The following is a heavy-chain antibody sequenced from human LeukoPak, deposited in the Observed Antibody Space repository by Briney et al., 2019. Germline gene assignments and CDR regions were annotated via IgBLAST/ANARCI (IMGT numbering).Heavy chain of an antibody. CDR1: GYTFTGYY. CDR2: INPNSGGT. J-gene: IGHJ4*02. Sequence: ASVKVSCKASGYTFTGYYMHWVRQAPGQGLEWMGRINPNSGGTNYAQKFQGRVTMTRDTSISTAYMELSRLRSDDTAVYYCARARDPRLYYLDYWGQGTLVTVSS. CDR3: ARARDPRLYYLDY. V-gene: IGHV1-2*06. D-gene: IGHD5-12*01.